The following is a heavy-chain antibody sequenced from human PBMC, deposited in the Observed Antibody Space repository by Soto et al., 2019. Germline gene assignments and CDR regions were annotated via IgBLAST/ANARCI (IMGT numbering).Heavy chain of an antibody. CDR1: GYTFTGYY. J-gene: IGHJ6*02. D-gene: IGHD2-2*01. V-gene: IGHV1-2*04. Sequence: GASVKVSCKASGYTFTGYYMHWVRQAPGQGLEWMGWINPNSGGTNYAQKFQGWVTMTRDTSISTAYMELSRLRSDDTAVYYCAILLGYCSSTSCSADYGMDVWGQGXTVTVYS. CDR3: AILLGYCSSTSCSADYGMDV. CDR2: INPNSGGT.